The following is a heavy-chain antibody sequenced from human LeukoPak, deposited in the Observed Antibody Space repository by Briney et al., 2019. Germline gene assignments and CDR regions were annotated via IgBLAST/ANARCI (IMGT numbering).Heavy chain of an antibody. V-gene: IGHV1-69*02. CDR2: IIPILGIA. J-gene: IGHJ3*02. CDR1: GGTSSSYT. Sequence: ASVKVSCKASGGTSSSYTISWVRQAPGQGLEWMGRIIPILGIANYAQKFQGRVTITADKSTSTAYMELSSLRSEDTAVYYCARAPYYYGSGSYLGSPGAFDIWGQGTMVTVSS. CDR3: ARAPYYYGSGSYLGSPGAFDI. D-gene: IGHD3-10*01.